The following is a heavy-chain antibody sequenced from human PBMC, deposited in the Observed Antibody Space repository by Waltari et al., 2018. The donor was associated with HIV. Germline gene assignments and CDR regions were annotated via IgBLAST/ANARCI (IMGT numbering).Heavy chain of an antibody. D-gene: IGHD3-10*01. CDR3: ARQPANPYNRNYGVWYFDL. CDR2: IYPGESDV. V-gene: IGHV5-51*01. Sequence: EVQLVQSGAEVKKPGESLKISCKGSGYSFNTYWIGWVRQMPGKGLEGMGFIYPGESDVRYSPSFQGQVTISADKSISTAYLQWNSLKASDTAMYYCARQPANPYNRNYGVWYFDLWGRGTLVTVSS. CDR1: GYSFNTYW. J-gene: IGHJ2*01.